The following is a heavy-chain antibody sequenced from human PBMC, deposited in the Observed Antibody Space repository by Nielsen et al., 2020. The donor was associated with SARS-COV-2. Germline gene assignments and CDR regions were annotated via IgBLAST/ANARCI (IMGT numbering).Heavy chain of an antibody. CDR1: GFTFSSYS. CDR3: ARESVTGTDAFDI. Sequence: GESLKISCAASGFTFSSYSMNWVRQAPGKGLEWVSYISSSSSTIYYADSVKGRFTISRGNAENSLSLQMNSLRAEDTAVYYCARESVTGTDAFDIWGQGTVVTVSS. V-gene: IGHV3-48*04. CDR2: ISSSSSTI. J-gene: IGHJ3*02. D-gene: IGHD6-19*01.